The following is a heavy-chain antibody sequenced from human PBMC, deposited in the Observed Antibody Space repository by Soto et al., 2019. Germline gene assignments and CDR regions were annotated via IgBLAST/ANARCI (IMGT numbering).Heavy chain of an antibody. CDR1: GFTFSSYA. Sequence: GGSLRLSCAASGFTFSSYAMSWVRQAPGKGLEWVSAISGSGGSKYYADSVKGRFTISRDNSKNTLYLQMNSQRAEETAVYYCAKDRCSSTSCYAAGLYGMDVWGQGTTVTVSS. D-gene: IGHD2-2*01. CDR3: AKDRCSSTSCYAAGLYGMDV. V-gene: IGHV3-23*01. J-gene: IGHJ6*02. CDR2: ISGSGGSK.